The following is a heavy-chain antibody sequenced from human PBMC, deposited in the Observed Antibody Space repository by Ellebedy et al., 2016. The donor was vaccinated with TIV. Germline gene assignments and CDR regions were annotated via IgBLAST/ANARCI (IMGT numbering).Heavy chain of an antibody. CDR2: INPNSGGT. V-gene: IGHV1-2*04. Sequence: AASVKVSCKASGYTFTDYYIHWVRQAPGQGLEWMGWINPNSGGTNYAQKFQGWVTMTRDTSISTAYMELNRLRSDDTALYYCAREDDILTGQLDYWGQGTLVTVSS. CDR1: GYTFTDYY. D-gene: IGHD3-9*01. CDR3: AREDDILTGQLDY. J-gene: IGHJ4*02.